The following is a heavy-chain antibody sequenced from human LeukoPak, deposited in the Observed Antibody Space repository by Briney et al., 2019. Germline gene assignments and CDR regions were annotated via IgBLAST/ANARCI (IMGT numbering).Heavy chain of an antibody. D-gene: IGHD3-22*01. CDR3: ARDTGAYYDSGGLDY. CDR2: ISSSSSYI. J-gene: IGHJ4*02. V-gene: IGHV3-21*01. Sequence: GGSLRLSCAVSGFTFTNYWMNWVRQAPRKGLEWVSSISSSSSYIYYADSVKGRFTISRDNAKNSLYLQMNSLRAEDTAVYYCARDTGAYYDSGGLDYWGQGTLVTVSS. CDR1: GFTFTNYW.